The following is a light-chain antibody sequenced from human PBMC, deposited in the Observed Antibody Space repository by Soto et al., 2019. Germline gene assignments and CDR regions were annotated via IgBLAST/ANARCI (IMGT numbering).Light chain of an antibody. CDR2: DAS. CDR1: QSVSSY. J-gene: IGKJ5*01. Sequence: EIVLTQSPATLSLSPGERATLSCRASQSVSSYLAWYQQKPGQAHRLLIYDASTRATGIPARFSGSGSGTDFTLTISSLEPEDFAVYYCQQRSNWPPITFGQGTRLEI. V-gene: IGKV3-11*01. CDR3: QQRSNWPPIT.